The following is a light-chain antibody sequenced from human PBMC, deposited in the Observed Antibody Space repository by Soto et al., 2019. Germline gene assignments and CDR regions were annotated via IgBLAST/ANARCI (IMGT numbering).Light chain of an antibody. Sequence: QPVLTQPASVSVFPGQSITISCTGSSVDVGDYNSVSWYQQHPGKAPKVMIYHVTIRASGVSNRFSGSKSGNTASLTISGLQAEDETDYYCSSYSHSPPSYVFGTGTKVPS. CDR1: SVDVGDYNS. V-gene: IGLV2-14*03. CDR3: SSYSHSPPSYV. CDR2: HVT. J-gene: IGLJ1*01.